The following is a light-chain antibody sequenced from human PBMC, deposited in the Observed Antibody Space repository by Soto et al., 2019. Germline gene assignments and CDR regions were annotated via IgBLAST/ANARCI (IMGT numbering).Light chain of an antibody. V-gene: IGLV8-61*01. CDR1: AGSVSTTYS. J-gene: IGLJ2*01. CDR2: GTN. Sequence: QTVVTQEPSFSVSPGGTVTLTCGLNAGSVSTTYSPSWYQQTPGQAPRTLIYGTNARSSGVPDRFSGSILGNKAALTITGAQEDDESYYYCVLYMGSGIAVFGGGTKLTVL. CDR3: VLYMGSGIAV.